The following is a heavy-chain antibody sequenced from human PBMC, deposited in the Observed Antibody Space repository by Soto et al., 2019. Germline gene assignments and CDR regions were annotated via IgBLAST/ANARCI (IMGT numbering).Heavy chain of an antibody. Sequence: SETLSLTCAVYGGSFSGYYWSWIRQPPGKGLEWIGEINHSGSTNYNPSLKSRVTISVDTSKNQFSLKLSSVTAADTAVYYCARGLDRGEQLVNLSFFDYWGQGTLVTVSS. CDR1: GGSFSGYY. CDR2: INHSGST. J-gene: IGHJ4*02. D-gene: IGHD6-6*01. CDR3: ARGLDRGEQLVNLSFFDY. V-gene: IGHV4-34*01.